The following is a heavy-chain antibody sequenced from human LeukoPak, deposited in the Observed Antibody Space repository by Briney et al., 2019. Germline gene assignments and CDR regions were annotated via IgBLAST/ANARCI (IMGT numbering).Heavy chain of an antibody. CDR1: GFTFRSYG. CDR3: AREREWLRLLDY. Sequence: GGSLRLSCAASGFTFRSYGMHWVRQAPGKGLEWVAFTRYDGNNKYYADSVKGRFTISRDNSKNTLYLQMNSLRAEDTAVYYCAREREWLRLLDYWGQGTLVTVSS. D-gene: IGHD5-12*01. V-gene: IGHV3-30*02. J-gene: IGHJ4*02. CDR2: TRYDGNNK.